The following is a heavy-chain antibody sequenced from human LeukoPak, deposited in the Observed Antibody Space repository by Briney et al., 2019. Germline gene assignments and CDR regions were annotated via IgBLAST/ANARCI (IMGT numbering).Heavy chain of an antibody. CDR2: ISTYSSHT. CDR3: ARGGMQLCVFVYH. J-gene: IGHJ5*02. D-gene: IGHD5-18*01. Sequence: SVTDTIMASGYTFTRHGITWVRQAPGQGLEWMGWISTYSSHTTYAQKFQGRVTMTTDTSTTTAYMELRSLRSDDTAVYYCARGGMQLCVFVYHLGQGTLVTVSS. CDR1: GYTFTRHG. V-gene: IGHV1-18*01.